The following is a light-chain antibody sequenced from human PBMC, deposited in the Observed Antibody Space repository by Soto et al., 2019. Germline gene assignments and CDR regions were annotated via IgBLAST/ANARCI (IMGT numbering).Light chain of an antibody. V-gene: IGKV3-20*01. CDR1: QSVSSSY. Sequence: ELVLTQSPGTLSLSPGERATLSCRASQSVSSSYLAWYQQKPGQAPRLLIYGASSRATGIPDRFSGSVSGTDFTLTISRLEPEDFAVYYCQQYGSSLWTFGQGTKVESK. CDR2: GAS. CDR3: QQYGSSLWT. J-gene: IGKJ1*01.